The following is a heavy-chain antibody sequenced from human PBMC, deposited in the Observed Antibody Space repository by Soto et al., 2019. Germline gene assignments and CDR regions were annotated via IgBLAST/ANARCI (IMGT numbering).Heavy chain of an antibody. CDR3: ARVAIAAAGTSGYYYYGMDV. V-gene: IGHV1-69*01. J-gene: IGHJ6*02. Sequence: QVQLVQSGAEVKKPGSSVKVSCKAPGGTFSSYAISWVRQAPGQGLEWMGGIIPIFGTANYAQKFQGRVTITADESTSTAYMELSSLRSEDTAVYYCARVAIAAAGTSGYYYYGMDVWGQGTTVTVSS. CDR2: IIPIFGTA. D-gene: IGHD6-13*01. CDR1: GGTFSSYA.